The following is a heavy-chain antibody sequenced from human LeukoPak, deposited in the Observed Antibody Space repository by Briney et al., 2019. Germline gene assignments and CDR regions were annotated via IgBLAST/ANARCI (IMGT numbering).Heavy chain of an antibody. J-gene: IGHJ5*02. CDR1: GYTLTGNS. CDR3: ARAFTGTSRRYGDYWFDP. V-gene: IGHV1-2*07. CDR2: INPNRGGT. Sequence: RASVKVSCKASGYTLTGNSTRWVRQAPGQGIGWMVLINPNRGGTGYAHKFYLRVTRTMDTSISTAYMELARLRSDDTAIYYCARAFTGTSRRYGDYWFDPWGQGTLVTVSS. D-gene: IGHD4-17*01.